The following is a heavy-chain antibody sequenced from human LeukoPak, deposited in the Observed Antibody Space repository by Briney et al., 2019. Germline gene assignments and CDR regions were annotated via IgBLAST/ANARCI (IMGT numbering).Heavy chain of an antibody. D-gene: IGHD2-2*01. J-gene: IGHJ5*02. Sequence: GGSPRLSCAASGFIFSNYGMNWVRQAPGQGLEWVAIIWWDGSNKYYADSVKGRFTISRDNSKNTLYLQMNSLRAEDTALYYCVRTGGYCSSTSYYQAWFDPWGQGTPVTVSS. CDR3: VRTGGYCSSTSYYQAWFDP. CDR1: GFIFSNYG. CDR2: IWWDGSNK. V-gene: IGHV3-33*01.